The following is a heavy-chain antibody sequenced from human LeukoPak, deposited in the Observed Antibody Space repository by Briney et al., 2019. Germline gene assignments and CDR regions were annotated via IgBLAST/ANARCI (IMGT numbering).Heavy chain of an antibody. Sequence: GGSLRLSCAASGFTFTSYAMSWVRQAPGKGLEWVSVIYSGGGTYYADSVKGRFTISRDNSKNTLYLQMNSLRAEDTAVYYCTRPVYAGYFDYWGQGTLVTVSS. CDR1: GFTFTSYA. D-gene: IGHD1-14*01. CDR3: TRPVYAGYFDY. J-gene: IGHJ4*02. CDR2: IYSGGGT. V-gene: IGHV3-23*03.